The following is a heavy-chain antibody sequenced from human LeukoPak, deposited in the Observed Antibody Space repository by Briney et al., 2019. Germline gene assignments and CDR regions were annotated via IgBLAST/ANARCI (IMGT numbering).Heavy chain of an antibody. CDR2: ISGSGGST. J-gene: IGHJ4*02. CDR1: GFTFSSYA. D-gene: IGHD5-18*01. CDR3: AREVDTAMVRGGSFDY. V-gene: IGHV3-23*01. Sequence: GGSLRLSCAASGFTFSSYAMSWVRQAPGKGLEWVSAISGSGGSTYYADSVKGRFTISRDNAKNSLYLQMNSLRDEDTAVYYCAREVDTAMVRGGSFDYWGQGTLVTVSS.